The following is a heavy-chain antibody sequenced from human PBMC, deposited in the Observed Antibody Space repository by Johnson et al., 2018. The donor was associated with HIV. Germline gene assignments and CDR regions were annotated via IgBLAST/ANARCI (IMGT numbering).Heavy chain of an antibody. V-gene: IGHV3-30-3*01. CDR2: ISYDGSNK. J-gene: IGHJ3*02. CDR1: GFTFSSYA. CDR3: ARDNSVRMVGGAFDI. D-gene: IGHD2-8*01. Sequence: QVQLVESGGGVVQPGRSLRLSCAASGFTFSSYAMHWVRQAPGKGLEWVAVISYDGSNKYYADSVKGRFTISRGNSKNTLYLQMNSLRAEDTAVYYCARDNSVRMVGGAFDIWGQGTMVTVSS.